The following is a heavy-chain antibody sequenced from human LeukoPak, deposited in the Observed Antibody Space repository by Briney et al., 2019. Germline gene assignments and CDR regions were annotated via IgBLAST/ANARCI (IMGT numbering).Heavy chain of an antibody. J-gene: IGHJ6*02. V-gene: IGHV6-1*01. CDR2: TYYRSKWYN. CDR1: GDSVSSNSAA. CDR3: AREAYCSGGSCSITYYYYYGMDV. Sequence: SQTLSLTCAISGDSVSSNSAAWNWIRQSPSRGLEWLGRTYYRSKWYNDYAVSVKSRITINPDTSKNQFSLQLNSVTPEDTAVYYCAREAYCSGGSCSITYYYYYGMDVWGQGTTVTVSS. D-gene: IGHD2-15*01.